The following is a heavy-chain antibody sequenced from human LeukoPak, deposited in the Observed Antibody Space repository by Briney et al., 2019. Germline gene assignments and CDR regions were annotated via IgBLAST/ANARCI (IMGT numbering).Heavy chain of an antibody. CDR3: ASGSSGYYWAIDY. Sequence: KASGTLSLTCAVSGGSISSSNWWSWVRQPPGKGLEWIGEIYHSGSTNYNPSLKSRVTISVDKSKNQFSLKLSSVTAADTAVYYCASGSSGYYWAIDYWGQGTLVTVSS. J-gene: IGHJ4*02. D-gene: IGHD3-22*01. CDR1: GGSISSSNW. CDR2: IYHSGST. V-gene: IGHV4-4*02.